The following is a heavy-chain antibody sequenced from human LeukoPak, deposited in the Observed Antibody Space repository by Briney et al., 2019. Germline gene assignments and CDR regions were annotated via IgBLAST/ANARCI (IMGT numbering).Heavy chain of an antibody. Sequence: GGSLRLSCEASGFTFSDYYMSWIRQAPGKGLEWVSNIFGSGSTKYYADSVKGRFTISRDNAKNSLYLQMNSLRAEDTAVYYCARTLYRGYSYGPYYYYYYGMDVWGQGTTVTVSS. V-gene: IGHV3-11*01. J-gene: IGHJ6*02. CDR1: GFTFSDYY. CDR2: IFGSGSTK. CDR3: ARTLYRGYSYGPYYYYYYGMDV. D-gene: IGHD5-18*01.